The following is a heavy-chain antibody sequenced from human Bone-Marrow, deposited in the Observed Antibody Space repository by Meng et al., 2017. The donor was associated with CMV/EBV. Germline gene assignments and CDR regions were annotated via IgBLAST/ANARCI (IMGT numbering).Heavy chain of an antibody. D-gene: IGHD3-10*01. CDR1: GYTFTGYY. V-gene: IGHV1-2*02. Sequence: ASVKVSCKASGYTFTGYYVHWVRQAPGQGLEWMGWINPNSGGTNYAQKFQGRVTITTDESTSTAYMELSSLRSEDTAVYYCASRNGSGSYAATTGYYGMDVWGQGTTVTVSS. CDR2: INPNSGGT. CDR3: ASRNGSGSYAATTGYYGMDV. J-gene: IGHJ6*02.